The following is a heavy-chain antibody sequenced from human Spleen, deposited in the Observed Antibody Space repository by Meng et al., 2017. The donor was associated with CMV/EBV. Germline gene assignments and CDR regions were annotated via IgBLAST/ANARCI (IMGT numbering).Heavy chain of an antibody. V-gene: IGHV1-2*02. CDR1: GYTFTGYY. CDR2: INPNSGDA. CDR3: ARVEYYYYYGMDV. J-gene: IGHJ6*02. Sequence: ASVKVSCKASGYTFTGYYMHWVRQAPGLGLEWVGWINPNSGDAIYAQKFQGRVSMTRDTSISTAYMELSRLRSDDTAVYYCARVEYYYYYGMDVWGQGTTVTVSS. D-gene: IGHD6-6*01.